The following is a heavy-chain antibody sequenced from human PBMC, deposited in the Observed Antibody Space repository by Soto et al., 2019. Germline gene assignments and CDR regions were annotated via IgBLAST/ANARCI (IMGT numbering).Heavy chain of an antibody. Sequence: ASVKVSCKVSGYTLTELSMHWVRQAPGKGLEWMGGFDPEDGETIYAQKFQGRVTMTEDTSTDTAYMELSSLRSEDTAVYYCATVPPPARLGYYYDPRSMDVWGKGTTVTGS. D-gene: IGHD3-22*01. V-gene: IGHV1-24*01. CDR3: ATVPPPARLGYYYDPRSMDV. CDR2: FDPEDGET. J-gene: IGHJ6*03. CDR1: GYTLTELS.